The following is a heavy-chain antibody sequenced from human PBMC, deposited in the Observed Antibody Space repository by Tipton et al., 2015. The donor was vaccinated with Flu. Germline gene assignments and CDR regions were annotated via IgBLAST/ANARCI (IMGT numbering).Heavy chain of an antibody. V-gene: IGHV3-30*02. J-gene: IGHJ6*02. Sequence: SLRLSCAASGFTFSSYGMHWVRQAPGKGLAWVAFIRYDGSNEYYADSVKGRFTISRDNSKNTLSLQMNSLRAEDTAVYYCAKDQYTSVGYYYYYYAMDVWGQGTTVIVSS. CDR1: GFTFSSYG. D-gene: IGHD6-19*01. CDR3: AKDQYTSVGYYYYYYAMDV. CDR2: IRYDGSNE.